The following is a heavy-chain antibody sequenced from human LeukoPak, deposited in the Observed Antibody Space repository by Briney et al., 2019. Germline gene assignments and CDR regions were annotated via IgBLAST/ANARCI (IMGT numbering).Heavy chain of an antibody. V-gene: IGHV4-34*01. CDR3: ARGGSGSGPSSNRKLSVRRYYGMDV. D-gene: IGHD3-10*01. CDR2: INHSGST. J-gene: IGHJ6*02. CDR1: GGSFSGYY. Sequence: SETLSLTCAVYGGSFSGYYWSWIRQPPGKGLEWIGEINHSGSTNYNPSLKSRVTISVDTSKNQFSLKLSSVTAADTAVYYCARGGSGSGPSSNRKLSVRRYYGMDVWGQGTTVTVSS.